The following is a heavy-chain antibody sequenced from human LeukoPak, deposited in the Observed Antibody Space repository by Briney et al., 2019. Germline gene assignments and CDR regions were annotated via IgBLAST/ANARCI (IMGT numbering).Heavy chain of an antibody. D-gene: IGHD3-10*01. J-gene: IGHJ4*02. CDR1: GISLTNYA. V-gene: IGHV3-23*01. CDR2: ISERGGST. CDR3: AKRGIVIRGILVIGYHQEAYHYDY. Sequence: GGSLRLSCVVSGISLTNYAMTWVRQAPRKGLEWVSYISERGGSTSYADSVKGRFTISRDTSLNTLYLQMTSLRAEDTAVYFCAKRGIVIRGILVIGYHQEAYHYDYWGQGVLVTVSS.